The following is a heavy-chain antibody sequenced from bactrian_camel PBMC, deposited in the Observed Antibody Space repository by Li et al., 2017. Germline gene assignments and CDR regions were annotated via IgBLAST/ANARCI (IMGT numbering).Heavy chain of an antibody. CDR2: ISSDGTT. CDR3: VKDLSVVVFVGFGH. J-gene: IGHJ6*01. D-gene: IGHD7*01. CDR1: GFTFGDHD. Sequence: HVQLVESGGGSVQAGETLRLSCTASGFTFGDHDMGWYRQAPGNKCELVSKISSDGTTYYADSVKGRFAISLDNAKNSVYLQMNSLEIEDTAMYYCVKDLSVVVFVGFGHWGQGTQVTVS. V-gene: IGHV3S55*01.